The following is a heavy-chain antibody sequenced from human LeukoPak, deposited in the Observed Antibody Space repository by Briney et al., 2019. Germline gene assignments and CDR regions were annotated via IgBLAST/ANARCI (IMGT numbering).Heavy chain of an antibody. J-gene: IGHJ4*02. CDR3: ARWGSIAVARFDY. V-gene: IGHV4-59*11. CDR2: IYYTGST. Sequence: SETLSLTCTVSGGSISSHYWDWIRQPPGKGLEWIGYIYYTGSTNYNPSLTSRVNISVDTSKNQFSLNLTSVTAADTAVYYCARWGSIAVARFDYWGQGTLVTVSS. D-gene: IGHD6-6*01. CDR1: GGSISSHY.